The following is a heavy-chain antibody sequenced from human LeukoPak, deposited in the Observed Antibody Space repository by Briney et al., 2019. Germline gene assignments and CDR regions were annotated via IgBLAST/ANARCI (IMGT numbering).Heavy chain of an antibody. Sequence: PGGSLRLSCAASGFTFSSYGMHWVRQAPGKGLEWVAFIRYDGSNKYYADSVKGRFTISRDNSKNTLYLQMNSLRAEDTAVYYCAKGLVPAAICPWFDPWGQGTLVTVSS. D-gene: IGHD2-2*02. CDR2: IRYDGSNK. V-gene: IGHV3-30*02. CDR3: AKGLVPAAICPWFDP. CDR1: GFTFSSYG. J-gene: IGHJ5*02.